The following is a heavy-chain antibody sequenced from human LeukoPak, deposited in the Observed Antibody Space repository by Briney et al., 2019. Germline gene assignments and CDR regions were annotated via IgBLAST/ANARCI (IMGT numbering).Heavy chain of an antibody. CDR3: TRDRDIFDI. V-gene: IGHV3-48*02. Sequence: GGSLRLSCAASGFTVSSYSMSWVRQAPGKGLEWISYIKSSGTTRYYADSVRGRFTVSRDNAKNSLSLQMDSLRDEDTAVYYCTRDRDIFDIWGQGTMVTVSS. J-gene: IGHJ3*02. D-gene: IGHD3-10*01. CDR1: GFTVSSYS. CDR2: IKSSGTTR.